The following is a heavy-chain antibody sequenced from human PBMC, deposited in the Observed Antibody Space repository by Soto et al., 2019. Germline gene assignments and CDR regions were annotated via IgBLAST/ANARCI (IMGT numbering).Heavy chain of an antibody. V-gene: IGHV3-21*01. Sequence: GGSLRLSCAASGFTFSSYSMNWVRQAPGKGLEWVSSISSSSSYIYYADSVKGRFTISRDNAKNSLYLQMNSLRAEDTAVYYCARDLAQYCSSTSCYQDYWGQGTLVTVS. J-gene: IGHJ4*02. CDR1: GFTFSSYS. CDR2: ISSSSSYI. D-gene: IGHD2-2*01. CDR3: ARDLAQYCSSTSCYQDY.